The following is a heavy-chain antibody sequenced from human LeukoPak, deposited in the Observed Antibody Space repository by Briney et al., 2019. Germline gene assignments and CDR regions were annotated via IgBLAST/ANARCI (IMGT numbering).Heavy chain of an antibody. D-gene: IGHD3-22*01. CDR2: IYTSGST. Sequence: SQTLSLTCTVSGGSISSGSYYWSWIRQPAGKGLEWIGRIYTSGSTNYNPSLKSRVTISVDTSKNQFSLNLSSVTAADTAVYYCARAGGGYSFDYWGQGTLVTVSS. J-gene: IGHJ4*02. CDR1: GGSISSGSYY. CDR3: ARAGGGYSFDY. V-gene: IGHV4-61*02.